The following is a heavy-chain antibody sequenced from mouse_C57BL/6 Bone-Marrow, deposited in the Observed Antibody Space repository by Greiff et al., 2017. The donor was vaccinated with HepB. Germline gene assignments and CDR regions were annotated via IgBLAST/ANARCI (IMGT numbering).Heavy chain of an antibody. CDR1: GFTFTDYY. J-gene: IGHJ2*01. D-gene: IGHD2-3*01. CDR3: ARYKADGYYYYFDY. V-gene: IGHV7-3*01. Sequence: EVQLVESGGGLVQPGGSLSLSCAASGFTFTDYYMSWVRQPPGKALEWLGFIRNKANGYTTEYSASVKGRFTISRDNSQIILYLQMNALSAEDSATYYCARYKADGYYYYFDYWGQGTTLTVAS. CDR2: IRNKANGYTT.